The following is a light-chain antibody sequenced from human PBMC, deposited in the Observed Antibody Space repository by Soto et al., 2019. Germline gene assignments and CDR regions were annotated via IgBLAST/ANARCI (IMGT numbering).Light chain of an antibody. J-gene: IGKJ2*02. CDR2: GAS. CDR1: QSVSNTY. CDR3: QQYGTSPCT. Sequence: EIVLTQSPGTLSLSPGERATLSCRASQSVSNTYLAWYQHKPGQAPMLLIYGASDRATGIPDRFSGSGSVTDFTLTISSLEPEDFALYYCQQYGTSPCTFGQGTKLEIK. V-gene: IGKV3-20*01.